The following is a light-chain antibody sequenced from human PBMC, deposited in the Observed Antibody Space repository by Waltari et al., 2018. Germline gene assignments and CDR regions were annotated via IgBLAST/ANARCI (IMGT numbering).Light chain of an antibody. J-gene: IGKJ1*01. Sequence: EIVLTQYPGTLSLSPGERATLSCRASESIGKYFALYQQRPGQAPRLVMFHASNRAPGIPDRFSGSGSGTDFSLTISRLEHEDFAVYYCQKYNRLPATFGQGTKVEIK. CDR1: ESIGKY. V-gene: IGKV3-20*01. CDR2: HAS. CDR3: QKYNRLPAT.